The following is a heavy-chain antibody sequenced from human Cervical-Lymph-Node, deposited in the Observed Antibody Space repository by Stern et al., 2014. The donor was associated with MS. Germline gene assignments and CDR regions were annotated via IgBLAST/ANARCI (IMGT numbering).Heavy chain of an antibody. CDR1: GDTFINYA. Sequence: DQLVESGAEVKKPGSSVKVSCKTFGDTFINYAVSWVRQAPGLGLEWMGGIVPLFGTATYARKFRNRITLTADKSTNTTFMELRSLRFEDTAVYYCARELASSAHPFDYWGQGTLLTVSS. CDR3: ARELASSAHPFDY. CDR2: IVPLFGTA. V-gene: IGHV1-69*06. J-gene: IGHJ4*02.